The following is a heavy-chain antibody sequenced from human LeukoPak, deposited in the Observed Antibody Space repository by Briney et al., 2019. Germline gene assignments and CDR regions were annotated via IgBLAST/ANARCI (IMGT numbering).Heavy chain of an antibody. V-gene: IGHV4-34*01. CDR2: INHSGST. Sequence: SETLSLTCAVYGGSFSGYYWSWIRQPPGKGLDWIGEINHSGSTNYNPSLKSRVTISVDTSKNQFSLKLSSVTAADTAVYYCARPYCSSTSCYGWFDPWGQGTLVTVSS. D-gene: IGHD2-2*01. CDR3: ARPYCSSTSCYGWFDP. CDR1: GGSFSGYY. J-gene: IGHJ5*02.